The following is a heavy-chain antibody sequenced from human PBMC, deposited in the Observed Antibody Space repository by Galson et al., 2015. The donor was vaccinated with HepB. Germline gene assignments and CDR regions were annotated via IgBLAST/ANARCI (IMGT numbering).Heavy chain of an antibody. J-gene: IGHJ4*02. D-gene: IGHD1-26*01. CDR3: ARDSGAIQVSGDLDY. V-gene: IGHV1-46*01. CDR2: INPSGGST. CDR1: GYTFTSYY. Sequence: QSGAEVKKPGESLRISCKASGYTFTSYYMHWVRQAPGQGLEWMGIINPSGGSTSYAQKFQGRVTMTRDTSTSTVYMELSSLRSEDTAVYYCARDSGAIQVSGDLDYWGQGTLVTVSS.